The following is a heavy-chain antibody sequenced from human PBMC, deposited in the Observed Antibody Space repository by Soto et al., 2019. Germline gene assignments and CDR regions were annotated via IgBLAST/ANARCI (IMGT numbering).Heavy chain of an antibody. CDR3: ARGTDDYGDYGLDY. V-gene: IGHV1-69*02. CDR1: GGTFSSYT. CDR2: IIPILGIA. J-gene: IGHJ4*02. Sequence: SVKVSCKASGGTFSSYTISWVRQAPGQGLEWMGRIIPILGIANYAQKFQGRVTITADKSTSTAYMELSSLRSEDTAVYYCARGTDDYGDYGLDYWGQGTLVTVSS. D-gene: IGHD4-17*01.